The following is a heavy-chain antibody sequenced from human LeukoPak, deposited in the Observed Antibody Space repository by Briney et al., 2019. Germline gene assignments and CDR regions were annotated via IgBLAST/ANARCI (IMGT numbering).Heavy chain of an antibody. D-gene: IGHD2-15*01. CDR3: ARDPRNVGLAP. V-gene: IGHV3-74*01. Sequence: GGSLRLSCVASGFSLSGYWMYWVRQTPGKGLMYISRNNGDGSTTNYADVVKGRFTMSRDNVKNTLYLQMNSLRVEDTAVYYCARDPRNVGLAPWGQGTLVTVSS. J-gene: IGHJ5*02. CDR2: NNGDGSTT. CDR1: GFSLSGYW.